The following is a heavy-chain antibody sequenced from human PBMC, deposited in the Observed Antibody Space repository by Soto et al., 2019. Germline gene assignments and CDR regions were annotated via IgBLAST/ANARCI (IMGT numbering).Heavy chain of an antibody. D-gene: IGHD1-1*01. CDR3: ARGRYGDY. CDR1: GYTFTSYG. Sequence: QVHLVQSGAEVKKPGASVTVSCKGSGYTFTSYGITWVRQAPGQGLERMGWISAHNGNTNYAQKLQGRVTVTRDTSTSMAYMELRSVKSDVTDGYYWARGRYGDYWGQGALVTVSS. CDR2: ISAHNGNT. V-gene: IGHV1-18*01. J-gene: IGHJ4*02.